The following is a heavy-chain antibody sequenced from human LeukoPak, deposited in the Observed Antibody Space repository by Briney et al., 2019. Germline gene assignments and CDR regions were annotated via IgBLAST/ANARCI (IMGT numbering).Heavy chain of an antibody. V-gene: IGHV3-21*01. CDR3: ARDGGLLSGEYYFDY. D-gene: IGHD3-10*01. CDR1: GFTFSSYS. J-gene: IGHJ4*02. Sequence: KSGGSLRLSCAASGFTFSSYSMNWVRQAPGKGLEWVSSISSSSVYIYYADSVKGRFTISRGNAKNSLYLQMNSLRAEDTAVYYCARDGGLLSGEYYFDYWGQGTLVTVSS. CDR2: ISSSSVYI.